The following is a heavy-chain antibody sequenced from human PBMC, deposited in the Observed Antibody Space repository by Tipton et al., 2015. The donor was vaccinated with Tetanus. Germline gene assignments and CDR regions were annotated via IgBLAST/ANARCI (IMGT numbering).Heavy chain of an antibody. Sequence: LRLSCTVSGGSISSDGAYWSWVRQHPGRGLEWIGYIYYSGSTYYNPSLKSPVTISVDTSKNQFSLTVSSVTAADTAVYYCARVVPYYYDTSGHHGEYFQEWGQGTQVIVSS. CDR2: IYYSGST. D-gene: IGHD3-22*01. J-gene: IGHJ1*01. CDR1: GGSISSDGAY. V-gene: IGHV4-31*01. CDR3: ARVVPYYYDTSGHHGEYFQE.